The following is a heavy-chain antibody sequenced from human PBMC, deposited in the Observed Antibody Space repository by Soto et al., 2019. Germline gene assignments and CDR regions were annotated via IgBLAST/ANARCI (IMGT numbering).Heavy chain of an antibody. V-gene: IGHV1-69*13. CDR3: ARGVHYDSSGYYYVY. J-gene: IGHJ4*02. D-gene: IGHD3-22*01. CDR1: GGTFSTYD. CDR2: IIPLFGTA. Sequence: SVKVSCKASGGTFSTYDFDWVRQAPGQGLEWMGGIIPLFGTAKYAQNFQGRITITADESTNTAYMELRSLRSQDTAVYYCARGVHYDSSGYYYVYWGQGALVTVSS.